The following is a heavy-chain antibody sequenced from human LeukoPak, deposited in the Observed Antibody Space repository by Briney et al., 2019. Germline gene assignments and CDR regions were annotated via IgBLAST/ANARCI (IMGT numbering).Heavy chain of an antibody. Sequence: ASVKVSCKASGYTFTSYGISWVRQAPGQGLEWMGWISAYNGNTNYAQKLQGRVTMTTDTSTSTAYMELRSLRSDDTAVYYCARETGLYYYDSRGYYRLNYFDYWGQGPLVTVSS. CDR3: ARETGLYYYDSRGYYRLNYFDY. V-gene: IGHV1-18*01. D-gene: IGHD3-22*01. J-gene: IGHJ4*02. CDR2: ISAYNGNT. CDR1: GYTFTSYG.